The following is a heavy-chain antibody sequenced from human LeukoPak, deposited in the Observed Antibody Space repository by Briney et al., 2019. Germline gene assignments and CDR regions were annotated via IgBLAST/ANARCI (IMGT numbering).Heavy chain of an antibody. CDR2: IYYSGST. D-gene: IGHD3-9*01. Sequence: SETLSLTCTVSGGSLSDYYWSWIRQPPGKGLEWIAYIYYSGSTNYNPSLKSRVTISVDTSKNQFSLKLSSVTAADTAVYYCARENRSYYDILTGYKNWFDPWGQGTLVTVSS. V-gene: IGHV4-59*01. J-gene: IGHJ5*02. CDR1: GGSLSDYY. CDR3: ARENRSYYDILTGYKNWFDP.